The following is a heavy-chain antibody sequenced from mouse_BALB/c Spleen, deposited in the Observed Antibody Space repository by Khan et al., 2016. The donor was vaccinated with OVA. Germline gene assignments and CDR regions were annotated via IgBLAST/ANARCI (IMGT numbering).Heavy chain of an antibody. CDR2: INPSSGYT. CDR3: ARGTYYAMDY. D-gene: IGHD3-3*01. CDR1: GYTFTSYT. J-gene: IGHJ4*01. V-gene: IGHV1-4*01. Sequence: QVQLKQSGAELARPGASVKMSCKASGYTFTSYTMHWVKQRPGQGLEWIGYINPSSGYTNYNQKFKDKATLTADKSSSTAYMQLSSLTSEDSAVYYGARGTYYAMDYWGQGTSVTVSS.